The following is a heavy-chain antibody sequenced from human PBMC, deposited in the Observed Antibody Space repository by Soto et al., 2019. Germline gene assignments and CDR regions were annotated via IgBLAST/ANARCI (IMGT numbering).Heavy chain of an antibody. J-gene: IGHJ4*02. D-gene: IGHD3-16*02. CDR2: IRYDGSNK. CDR1: GFTFSSYG. Sequence: QVQLVESGGGVVQPGRSLRLSCAASGFTFSSYGMHWVRQAPGKGLEWVAVIRYDGSNKYYADSVKGRFTISRDNSKNTLYLQMNSLRAEDTAVYYCARDSLGLGELSSYFDYWGQGTLVTVSS. CDR3: ARDSLGLGELSSYFDY. V-gene: IGHV3-33*01.